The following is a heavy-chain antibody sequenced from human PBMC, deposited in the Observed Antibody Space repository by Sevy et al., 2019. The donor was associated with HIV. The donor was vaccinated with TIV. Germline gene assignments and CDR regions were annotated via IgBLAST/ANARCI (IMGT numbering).Heavy chain of an antibody. CDR2: IYYSGST. J-gene: IGHJ6*02. D-gene: IGHD3-9*01. Sequence: SETLSLTCTVSGGSISSGGYYWSWIRQHPGKGLEWIGYIYYSGSTYYNPSLKSQVTISVDTSKNQFSLKLSSVTAADPAVYYCARDPGILTGYYRKYYYYCGMDVWGQGTTVTVSS. CDR3: ARDPGILTGYYRKYYYYCGMDV. CDR1: GGSISSGGYY. V-gene: IGHV4-31*01.